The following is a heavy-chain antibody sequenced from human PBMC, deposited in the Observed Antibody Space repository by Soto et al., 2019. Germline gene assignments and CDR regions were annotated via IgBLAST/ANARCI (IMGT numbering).Heavy chain of an antibody. J-gene: IGHJ4*02. CDR3: AKGAGGRRYYFDY. Sequence: EVQLVESGGGLVQPGSSLRLSCAASGFTFDDYAMHGARQAPGKGLAWVSGISWNRGSIGYADSVKGRFTISRDNAKNSRYLQMNSLRAEDTALYYCAKGAGGRRYYFDYWGQGTLVTVSS. CDR1: GFTFDDYA. CDR2: ISWNRGSI. D-gene: IGHD3-16*01. V-gene: IGHV3-9*01.